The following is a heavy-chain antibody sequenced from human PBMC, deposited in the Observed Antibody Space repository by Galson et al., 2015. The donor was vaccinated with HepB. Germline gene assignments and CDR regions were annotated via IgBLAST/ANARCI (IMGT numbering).Heavy chain of an antibody. Sequence: SVKVSCKASGGTFANHAISWVRQAPGQGLEWMGGIIPFFGTPNYARKFQGRLTITADGSTRTAYMELSSLRSEDTAVYYCASLWNGYYRDTPTVIDYLYDMDVWGQGTTVTVSS. CDR1: GGTFANHA. J-gene: IGHJ6*02. D-gene: IGHD3-3*01. V-gene: IGHV1-69*13. CDR2: IIPFFGTP. CDR3: ASLWNGYYRDTPTVIDYLYDMDV.